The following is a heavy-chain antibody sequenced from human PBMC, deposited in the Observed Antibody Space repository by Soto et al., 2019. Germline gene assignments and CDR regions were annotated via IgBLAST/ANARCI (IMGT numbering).Heavy chain of an antibody. CDR3: AIVRVADSVLDH. D-gene: IGHD3-10*02. CDR2: VSGNGLST. Sequence: EVQLLESGGGLIQPGGSLRLSCAASGFTFSSYALSWVRQAPGKGLQCVSTVSGNGLSTYYADSVKGRFTISRDNSRNTLYLQMNSLRAEDTAVYYCAIVRVADSVLDHWGQGTLVTVSS. J-gene: IGHJ5*02. V-gene: IGHV3-23*01. CDR1: GFTFSSYA.